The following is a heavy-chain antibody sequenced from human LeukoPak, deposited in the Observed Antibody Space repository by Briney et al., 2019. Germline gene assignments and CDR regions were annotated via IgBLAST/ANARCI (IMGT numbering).Heavy chain of an antibody. CDR1: GFTFSSYE. D-gene: IGHD3-10*01. V-gene: IGHV3-48*03. CDR3: ARDPDITMVRGVVDGMDV. CDR2: ISSIGSTI. Sequence: GGSLRLSCAASGFTFSSYEMNWVRHAPGKGLGWVSYISSIGSTIYYTDSVKGRFTISRDNAKNSLYLQMNSLRAEDTAVYDCARDPDITMVRGVVDGMDVWGQGTTVTVSS. J-gene: IGHJ6*02.